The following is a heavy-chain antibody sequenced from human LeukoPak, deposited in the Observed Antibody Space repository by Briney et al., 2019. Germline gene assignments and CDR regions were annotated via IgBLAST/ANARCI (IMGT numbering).Heavy chain of an antibody. D-gene: IGHD4-23*01. CDR1: GFTFSSSA. Sequence: GGSLRLSCTASGFTFSSSAMHWVRQAPGKGLEWVTIISYDGSNKYYADSVKGRFTISRDNSKNTLYLQMNSLRAEDTAVYYCAKDSATVVTPYDYWGQGTLVTVSS. CDR2: ISYDGSNK. J-gene: IGHJ4*02. CDR3: AKDSATVVTPYDY. V-gene: IGHV3-30*18.